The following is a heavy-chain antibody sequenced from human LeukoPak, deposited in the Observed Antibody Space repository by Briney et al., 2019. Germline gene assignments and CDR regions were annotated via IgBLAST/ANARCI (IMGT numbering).Heavy chain of an antibody. CDR2: INQVGSEK. Sequence: GGSLRLSCAASGFPFSAYWMNWVRQAPGKGLEWVASINQVGSEKYYVDSVKGRFTISRDNAKNSLYLQMNSLRAEDTAVYYCTRDGVAAGPYFDYWGQGTLVTVSS. CDR1: GFPFSAYW. D-gene: IGHD6-6*01. V-gene: IGHV3-7*03. J-gene: IGHJ4*02. CDR3: TRDGVAAGPYFDY.